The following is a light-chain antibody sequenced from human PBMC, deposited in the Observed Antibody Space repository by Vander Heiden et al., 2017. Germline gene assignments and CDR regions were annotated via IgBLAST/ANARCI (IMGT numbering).Light chain of an antibody. J-gene: IGLJ2*01. CDR2: DVS. CDR3: CSYAGSYTVV. CDR1: IRDVGGYTY. V-gene: IGLV2-11*01. Sequence: QSALTQPRSVSGSPGQSVTIPCTGTIRDVGGYTYASWYQQHPGKAPKIMIDDVSKRPSGVPDRCSGSKSGNTASLTIAGLQAEDEADYYCCSYAGSYTVVFGGGTKLTVL.